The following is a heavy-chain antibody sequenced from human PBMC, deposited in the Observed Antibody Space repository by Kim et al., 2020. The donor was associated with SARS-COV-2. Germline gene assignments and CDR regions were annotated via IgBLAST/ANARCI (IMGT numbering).Heavy chain of an antibody. J-gene: IGHJ3*02. D-gene: IGHD3-3*01. Sequence: GGSLRLSCAASGFTFSSYAMSWVRQAPGKGLEWVSAISGSGGSTYYADSVKGRFTISRDNSKNTLYLQMNSLRAEDTAVYYCAKDLQRFLDTLAAFDIWGQGTMVTVSS. V-gene: IGHV3-23*01. CDR2: ISGSGGST. CDR3: AKDLQRFLDTLAAFDI. CDR1: GFTFSSYA.